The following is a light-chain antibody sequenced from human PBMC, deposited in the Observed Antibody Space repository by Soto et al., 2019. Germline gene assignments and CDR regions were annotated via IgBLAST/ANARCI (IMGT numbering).Light chain of an antibody. CDR1: QNINNY. Sequence: DIQITHSPSSLSASIVDRVTLTCLASQNINNYLHWYQLKPGKAPKLLIYGASGLQSGVPSRFSGSGSGTHFTLTISSLQPEDFATYFCQQTYNTPQTFGGGTKVDIK. CDR3: QQTYNTPQT. J-gene: IGKJ4*01. V-gene: IGKV1-39*01. CDR2: GAS.